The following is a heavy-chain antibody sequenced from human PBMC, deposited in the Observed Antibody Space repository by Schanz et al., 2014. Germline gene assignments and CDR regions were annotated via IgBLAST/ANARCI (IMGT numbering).Heavy chain of an antibody. V-gene: IGHV1-46*01. J-gene: IGHJ4*02. Sequence: QVHLVQSGAEVKKPGASVKVSCKASGYTFVSYSMHWVRQAPGQGLEWMGIINPSGGGTSYAQKFQGRVTITADRSTSTAYMELSSLRSEDTAVYYCARGYGDSPTDFWGQGTLVTVSS. CDR2: INPSGGGT. CDR1: GYTFVSYS. D-gene: IGHD4-17*01. CDR3: ARGYGDSPTDF.